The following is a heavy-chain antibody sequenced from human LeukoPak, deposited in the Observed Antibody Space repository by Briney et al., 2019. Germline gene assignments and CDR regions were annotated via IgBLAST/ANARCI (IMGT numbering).Heavy chain of an antibody. J-gene: IGHJ3*02. CDR2: IYYSGST. CDR1: GGSISSYY. Sequence: PSETLSLTCTVSGGSISSYYWSWIRQPPGKGLEGIGYIYYSGSTNYNPSLKSRVTISVDTSKNQFSLKLSSVTAADTAVYYCARPLWYYDILTGYYPGAFDIWGQGTMVTVSS. V-gene: IGHV4-59*01. CDR3: ARPLWYYDILTGYYPGAFDI. D-gene: IGHD3-9*01.